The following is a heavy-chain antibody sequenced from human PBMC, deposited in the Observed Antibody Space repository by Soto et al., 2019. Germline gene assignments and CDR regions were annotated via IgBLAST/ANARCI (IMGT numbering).Heavy chain of an antibody. D-gene: IGHD6-25*01. CDR1: GVSISSGGYY. CDR3: ARAKLAAGVGILDS. Sequence: SETLSLTCTVSGVSISSGGYYWRWIRQHPGKGLEWIGYIYYSGSTYYNPSLKSRVTVSPETSKNQFSLLLNSVTPEDTAVYYCARAKLAAGVGILDSWGLGTLVTVSS. CDR2: IYYSGST. J-gene: IGHJ4*02. V-gene: IGHV4-31*03.